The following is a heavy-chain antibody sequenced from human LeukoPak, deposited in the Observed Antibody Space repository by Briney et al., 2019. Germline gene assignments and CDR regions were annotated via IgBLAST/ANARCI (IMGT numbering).Heavy chain of an antibody. V-gene: IGHV3-21*01. D-gene: IGHD6-13*01. CDR2: ISSSSSYI. CDR3: ASWEYSSSSLWGTYPYYFDY. J-gene: IGHJ4*02. Sequence: GGSLRLSCEASGFSLSKYWMSWVRQAPGKGLEWVSSISSSSSYIYYADSVKGRFTISRDNAKNSLYLQMNSLRAEDTAVYYCASWEYSSSSLWGTYPYYFDYWGQGTLVTVSS. CDR1: GFSLSKYW.